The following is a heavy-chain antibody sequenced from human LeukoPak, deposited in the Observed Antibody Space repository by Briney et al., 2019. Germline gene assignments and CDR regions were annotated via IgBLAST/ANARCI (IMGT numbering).Heavy chain of an antibody. V-gene: IGHV3-15*01. D-gene: IGHD2-15*01. CDR3: TTDLNWLILPAGFDY. J-gene: IGHJ4*02. Sequence: GGSLRLSCAASGFTFSNAWMSWVRQAPGKGLEWVGRIKSKTDGGTTDYAAPVKGRFTISRDDSKNTLYLQMNSLKTEDTAVYYCTTDLNWLILPAGFDYWGQGTLVTVSS. CDR2: IKSKTDGGTT. CDR1: GFTFSNAW.